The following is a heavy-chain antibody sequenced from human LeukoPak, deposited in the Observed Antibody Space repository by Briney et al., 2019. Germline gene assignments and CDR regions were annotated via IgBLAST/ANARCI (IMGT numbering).Heavy chain of an antibody. D-gene: IGHD3-22*01. CDR3: AREEDYDSSGYSVNYFDY. Sequence: GRSLRLSCAASGFTFSSYAMHWVRQAPGKGLEWVAVISYDGSNKYYADSVKGRFTIYRDNSKNTLYLQMNSLRAEDTAVYYCAREEDYDSSGYSVNYFDYWGQGTLVTVSS. CDR2: ISYDGSNK. V-gene: IGHV3-30-3*01. J-gene: IGHJ4*02. CDR1: GFTFSSYA.